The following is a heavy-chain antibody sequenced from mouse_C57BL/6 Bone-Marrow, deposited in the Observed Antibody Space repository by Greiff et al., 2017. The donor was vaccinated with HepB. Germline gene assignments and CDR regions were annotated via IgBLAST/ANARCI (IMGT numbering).Heavy chain of an antibody. Sequence: QVQLQQSGAELARPGASVKLSCKASGYTFTSYGISWVKQRTGQGLEWIGEIYPRSGNTYYNEKFKGKATLTADKSSSTAYMELRSLTSEDSAVYFCARMGYDGSSPFGYWGQGTLVTVSA. CDR2: IYPRSGNT. J-gene: IGHJ3*01. CDR3: ARMGYDGSSPFGY. D-gene: IGHD1-1*01. V-gene: IGHV1-81*01. CDR1: GYTFTSYG.